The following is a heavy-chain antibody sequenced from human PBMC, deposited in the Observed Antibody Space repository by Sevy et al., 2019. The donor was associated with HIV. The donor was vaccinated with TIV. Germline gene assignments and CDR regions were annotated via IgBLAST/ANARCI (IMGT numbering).Heavy chain of an antibody. V-gene: IGHV4-38-2*02. CDR3: ARDVGDFDWLSPFVY. CDR1: GYSISSGYY. D-gene: IGHD3-9*01. J-gene: IGHJ4*02. Sequence: SETLSLTCNVSGYSISSGYYWGWIRQPPGKGLEWIGNINHSGNTFYKPSLKSRITISVDTSKNQFSLKLSSVTAADTAVYYCARDVGDFDWLSPFVYWGQGALVTVSS. CDR2: INHSGNT.